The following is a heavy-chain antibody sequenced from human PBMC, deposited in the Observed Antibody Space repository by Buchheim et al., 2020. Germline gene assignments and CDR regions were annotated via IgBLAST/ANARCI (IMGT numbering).Heavy chain of an antibody. D-gene: IGHD5-12*01. V-gene: IGHV3-23*01. CDR1: GFTFSSYA. J-gene: IGHJ4*02. CDR3: AKDVLSGYVGRAYYFDY. Sequence: EVQLLESGGGLVQPGGSLRLSCAASGFTFSSYAMSWVRQAPGKGLEWVSAISGSGGSTYYADSVKGRLTPSTDNSKNTLYLQMNSLRAEDTAVYYCAKDVLSGYVGRAYYFDYWGQGTL. CDR2: ISGSGGST.